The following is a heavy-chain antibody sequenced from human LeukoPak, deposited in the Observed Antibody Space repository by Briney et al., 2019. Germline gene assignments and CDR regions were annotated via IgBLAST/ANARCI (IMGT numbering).Heavy chain of an antibody. CDR3: AREFWNYRSGNLQAFDI. CDR2: ISPSGST. Sequence: SETLSLTCTVSGGSISSSSYYWSWIRQPAGKGLEWIGRISPSGSTKYNPSLKSRVTISVDTSKNQFSLRLSSVTAADPAVYYCAREFWNYRSGNLQAFDIWGQGTMVTVSS. CDR1: GGSISSSSYY. J-gene: IGHJ3*02. V-gene: IGHV4-61*02. D-gene: IGHD3-10*01.